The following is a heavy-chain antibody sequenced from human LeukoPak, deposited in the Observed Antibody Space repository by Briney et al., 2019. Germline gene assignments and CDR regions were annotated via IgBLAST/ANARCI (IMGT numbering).Heavy chain of an antibody. V-gene: IGHV3-23*01. D-gene: IGHD4-17*01. CDR2: ISGSGDST. CDR1: GFSFSSYA. CDR3: ARDLRIHYGEPYFDY. Sequence: GGSLRLSCAASGFSFSSYAMSWVRQAPGKGLEWVSFISGSGDSTYYEDSVKGRFTISSDNSKNTLYLQMNSLRAEDTAVYYCARDLRIHYGEPYFDYWGQGTLVTVSS. J-gene: IGHJ4*02.